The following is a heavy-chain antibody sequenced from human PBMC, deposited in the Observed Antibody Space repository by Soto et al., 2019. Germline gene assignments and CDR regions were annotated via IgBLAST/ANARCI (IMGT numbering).Heavy chain of an antibody. CDR2: IIPILGIA. D-gene: IGHD3-9*01. CDR1: GGTFSSYT. J-gene: IGHJ3*02. Sequence: ASVKVSCKASGGTFSSYTISWVRQAPGQGLEWMGRIIPILGIANYAQKFQGRVTITADKSTSTAYMELSSLRSEDTAVYYCARVAGGYYDILTGYHHDAFDIWGQGTMVTVSS. V-gene: IGHV1-69*02. CDR3: ARVAGGYYDILTGYHHDAFDI.